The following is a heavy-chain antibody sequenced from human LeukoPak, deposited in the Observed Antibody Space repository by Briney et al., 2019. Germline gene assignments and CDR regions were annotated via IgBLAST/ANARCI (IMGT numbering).Heavy chain of an antibody. D-gene: IGHD6-13*01. Sequence: GGSLRLSCAASGFTVSSNYMSWVRQAPGKGLEWVSVIYSGGSTYYADSVKGRFTISRDNAKNSLYLQMNSLRVEDTAVYYCARVQSSSWPDYWGQGTLVIVSS. V-gene: IGHV3-53*01. CDR3: ARVQSSSWPDY. CDR1: GFTVSSNY. CDR2: IYSGGST. J-gene: IGHJ4*02.